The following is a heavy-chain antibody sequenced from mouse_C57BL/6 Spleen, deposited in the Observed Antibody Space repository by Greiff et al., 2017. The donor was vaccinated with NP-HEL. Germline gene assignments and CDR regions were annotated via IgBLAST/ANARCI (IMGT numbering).Heavy chain of an antibody. Sequence: EVKLMESGAELVKPGASVKLSCTASGFNIKDYYMHWVKQRTEQGLEWIGRIDPEDGETKYAPKFQGKATITADTSSNTAYLQLSSLTSEDTAVYYCASYYGNPYYAMDYWGQGTSVTVSS. D-gene: IGHD2-1*01. CDR1: GFNIKDYY. V-gene: IGHV14-2*01. CDR3: ASYYGNPYYAMDY. CDR2: IDPEDGET. J-gene: IGHJ4*01.